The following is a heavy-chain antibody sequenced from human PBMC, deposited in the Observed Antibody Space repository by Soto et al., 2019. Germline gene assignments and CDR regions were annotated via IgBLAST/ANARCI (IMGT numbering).Heavy chain of an antibody. V-gene: IGHV4-31*03. Sequence: QVQLQESGPGLVKPSQTLSLTCTVSGGSISSGGYYWSWIRQHPGKGLEWIGYIHYSGSTYYNPSLKSRVTISVDTSKNQFSLKLSSVTAADTAVYYCARDSVYYYGSGSYIDYWGQGTLVTVSS. CDR3: ARDSVYYYGSGSYIDY. CDR1: GGSISSGGYY. D-gene: IGHD3-10*01. CDR2: IHYSGST. J-gene: IGHJ4*02.